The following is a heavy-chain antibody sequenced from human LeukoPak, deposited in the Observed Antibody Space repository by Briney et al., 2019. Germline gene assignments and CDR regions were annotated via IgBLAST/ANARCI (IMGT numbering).Heavy chain of an antibody. CDR3: AREEDIVVVPAAIGDY. D-gene: IGHD2-2*02. Sequence: ASVTVSCKACGYTFTSCGISGVRQAPGQGLEWMGIINPSGGSTSYAQKFQGRVTMTRDTSTSTVYMELSSLRSEDTAVYYCAREEDIVVVPAAIGDYWGQGTLVTVSS. J-gene: IGHJ4*02. CDR2: INPSGGST. V-gene: IGHV1-46*01. CDR1: GYTFTSCG.